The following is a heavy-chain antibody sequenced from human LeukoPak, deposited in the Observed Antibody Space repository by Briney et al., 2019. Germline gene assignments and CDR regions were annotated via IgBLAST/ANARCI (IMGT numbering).Heavy chain of an antibody. J-gene: IGHJ4*02. CDR1: GFTFSAYW. CDR2: IKQDGSAK. D-gene: IGHD3-10*01. Sequence: QPGGSLRLSCVASGFTFSAYWMSWVRQAPGKGLEWVANIKQDGSAKNYVDSVKGRFTISRDNARNSVYLQMNGLRAEDTAVYYCAISGTYTWDSDYWGQGTLVTVTS. CDR3: AISGTYTWDSDY. V-gene: IGHV3-7*02.